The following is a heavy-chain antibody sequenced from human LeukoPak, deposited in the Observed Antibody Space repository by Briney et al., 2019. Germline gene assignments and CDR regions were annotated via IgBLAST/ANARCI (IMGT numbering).Heavy chain of an antibody. V-gene: IGHV4-59*01. CDR1: GGTISSYC. CDR2: IHYSGST. Sequence: SETLSLTCTVSGGTISSYCWSWIRQPPGKGLEWIGYIHYSGSTNNDPSLKSRLTISIDTSKNQFSLKLSSVTAADTAVYYCARNYASGNYFDFLYYNMDVWAQGTTVTVSS. CDR3: ARNYASGNYFDFLYYNMDV. D-gene: IGHD3-10*01. J-gene: IGHJ6*02.